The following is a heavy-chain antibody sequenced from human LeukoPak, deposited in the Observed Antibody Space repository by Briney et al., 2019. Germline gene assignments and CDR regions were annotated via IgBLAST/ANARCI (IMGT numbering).Heavy chain of an antibody. V-gene: IGHV4-39*01. D-gene: IGHD5-18*01. CDR1: GGSISSSAYY. CDR3: VRHTAMGSPLHY. CDR2: IYYSGIT. Sequence: SETLSLPCTVSGGSISSSAYYWGWIRQPPGKGLEWIGSIYYSGITYDNPSLKTRVIMSVDTSKNQFSLKLSSVTAADTAVYYCVRHTAMGSPLHYWGQGTLVTVSS. J-gene: IGHJ4*02.